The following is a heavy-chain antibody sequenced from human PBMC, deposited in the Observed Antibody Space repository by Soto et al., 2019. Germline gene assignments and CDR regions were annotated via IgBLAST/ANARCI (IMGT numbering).Heavy chain of an antibody. V-gene: IGHV2-70*11. CDR3: ARIRDSSGTFDY. CDR2: IDWDDDK. D-gene: IGHD6-19*01. Sequence: SGPTLVNPTQTLTLTCTFSGFSLSTSGMCVSWIRQPPGKALEWLARIDWDDDKYYSTSLKTRLTISKGTSKNQVVLTMTNMDPVDTATYYCARIRDSSGTFDYWGQGTLVTVSS. CDR1: GFSLSTSGMC. J-gene: IGHJ4*02.